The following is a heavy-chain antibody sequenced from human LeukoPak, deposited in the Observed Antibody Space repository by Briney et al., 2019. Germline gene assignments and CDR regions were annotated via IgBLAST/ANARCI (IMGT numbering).Heavy chain of an antibody. Sequence: GGSLRLSCAASGFTVSSNYMNWVRQAPGKGLEWVSSISSSSSYIYYADSVKGRFTISRDNAKNSLYLQMNSLRAEDTAVYYCARDASGHIPQGKDAFDIWGQGTMVTVSS. CDR2: ISSSSSYI. CDR1: GFTVSSNY. CDR3: ARDASGHIPQGKDAFDI. D-gene: IGHD2-21*01. V-gene: IGHV3-21*01. J-gene: IGHJ3*02.